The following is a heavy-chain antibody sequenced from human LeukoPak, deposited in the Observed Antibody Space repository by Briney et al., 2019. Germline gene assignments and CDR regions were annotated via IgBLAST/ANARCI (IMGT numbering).Heavy chain of an antibody. CDR2: IWYDGSNK. D-gene: IGHD3-9*01. V-gene: IGHV3-33*01. J-gene: IGHJ4*02. Sequence: GGSLGLSCAASGFTFSSYGMHWVRQAPGKGLEWVAVIWYDGSNKYYADSVKGRFTISRDNSRNTLFLQMNSLRAEDTAIYYCATDISTHYFGSWGQGTLVTVSS. CDR1: GFTFSSYG. CDR3: ATDISTHYFGS.